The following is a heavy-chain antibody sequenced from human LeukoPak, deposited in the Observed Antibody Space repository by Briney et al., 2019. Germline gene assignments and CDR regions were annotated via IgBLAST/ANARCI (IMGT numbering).Heavy chain of an antibody. V-gene: IGHV1-46*01. Sequence: ASVKVSCKASGYTFTSYYMHWVRQAPGQGHEWMGIINPSGGSTSYAQKFQGRVTMTRDTSTSTVYMELSSLRSEDTAVYYCARVPRYSGSYGAFDIWGQGTMVTVSS. D-gene: IGHD1-26*01. CDR1: GYTFTSYY. J-gene: IGHJ3*02. CDR2: INPSGGST. CDR3: ARVPRYSGSYGAFDI.